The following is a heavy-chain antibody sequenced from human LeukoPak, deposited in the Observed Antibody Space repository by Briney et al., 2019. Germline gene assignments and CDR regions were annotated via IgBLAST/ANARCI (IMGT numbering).Heavy chain of an antibody. J-gene: IGHJ3*02. D-gene: IGHD1-1*01. V-gene: IGHV1-69*13. CDR2: IIPIFGTA. Sequence: SVKVSCKASGGTFSSYAISWVRQAPGQGLEWMGGIIPIFGTANYAQKFQGRVTITADQSTSTAYTELSRLRSEDPAVYYCAREVQLERRYLAFDIWGQGKMVTVSS. CDR3: AREVQLERRYLAFDI. CDR1: GGTFSSYA.